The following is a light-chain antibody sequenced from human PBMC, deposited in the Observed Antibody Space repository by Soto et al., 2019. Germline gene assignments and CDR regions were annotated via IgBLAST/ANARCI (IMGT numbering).Light chain of an antibody. Sequence: EIVLTQSPGTLSLSPGERATLSCRASRSVSNNYVAWYQRKPGQAPRLLIYGASSRATDIPRRFSGSGSGTDFTLTITRLEPEDFAVYYCQQYGSLPPTFGQGTKVESK. V-gene: IGKV3-20*01. J-gene: IGKJ1*01. CDR1: RSVSNNY. CDR2: GAS. CDR3: QQYGSLPPT.